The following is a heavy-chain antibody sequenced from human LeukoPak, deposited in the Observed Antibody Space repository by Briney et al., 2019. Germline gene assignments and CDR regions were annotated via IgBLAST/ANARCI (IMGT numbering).Heavy chain of an antibody. CDR3: ARTGNYYDSSGYPDYYYYGMDV. D-gene: IGHD3-22*01. Sequence: GGSLRLSCAASGFTFSSYAMSWVRQAPGKGLEWVSGISGSGGSTYYADSGKGRFTISRDNAKNSLYLQMNSLRAEDTAVYYCARTGNYYDSSGYPDYYYYGMDVWGQGTTVTVSS. CDR2: ISGSGGST. J-gene: IGHJ6*02. V-gene: IGHV3-23*01. CDR1: GFTFSSYA.